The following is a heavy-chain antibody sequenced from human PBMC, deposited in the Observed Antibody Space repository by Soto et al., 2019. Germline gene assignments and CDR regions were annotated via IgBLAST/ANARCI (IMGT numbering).Heavy chain of an antibody. D-gene: IGHD2-21*02. J-gene: IGHJ4*02. CDR2: ISGSGGST. CDR1: GFTFSSYA. Sequence: EVQLLESGGGLVQPGGSLRLSCAASGFTFSSYAMSWVRQAPGKGLEWVSAISGSGGSTYYADSVKGRFTISRDNSKNTLYRQMNSLSAEDTAVYYCAKGRIAVVTGGVKSLWGQGTLVTVSS. V-gene: IGHV3-23*01. CDR3: AKGRIAVVTGGVKSL.